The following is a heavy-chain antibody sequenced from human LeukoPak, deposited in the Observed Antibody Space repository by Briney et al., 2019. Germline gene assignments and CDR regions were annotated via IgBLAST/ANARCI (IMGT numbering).Heavy chain of an antibody. Sequence: SETLSLNFTVSGYSISNGYFWGWIRQPPGKGLECIGTIYHSGSIYYNPSLKGRVTIPVDTSKNQFSLKLNSLTAADTAVYYCARAIRTGLGIGSFDGWGQGTLVTVSS. D-gene: IGHD7-27*01. V-gene: IGHV4-38-2*02. CDR2: IYHSGSI. J-gene: IGHJ4*02. CDR1: GYSISNGYF. CDR3: ARAIRTGLGIGSFDG.